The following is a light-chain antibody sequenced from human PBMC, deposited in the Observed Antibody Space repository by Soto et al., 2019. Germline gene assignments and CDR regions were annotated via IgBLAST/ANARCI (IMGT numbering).Light chain of an antibody. Sequence: QSVLTQPPSVSVAPGQRVTISCTGSSSNIGAGYDVHWYQQLPGTAPKLLIYGNSNRPSGVPDRFSGSKSGTSASLAITGLQAEDEADYYCQSYDSSLSGLCDGGTKLTVL. V-gene: IGLV1-40*01. CDR2: GNS. J-gene: IGLJ3*02. CDR3: QSYDSSLSGL. CDR1: SSNIGAGYD.